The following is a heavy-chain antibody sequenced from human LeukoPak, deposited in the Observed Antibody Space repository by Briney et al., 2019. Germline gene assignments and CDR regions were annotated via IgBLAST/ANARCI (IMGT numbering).Heavy chain of an antibody. CDR3: AKSGLGWSPHYLDY. Sequence: GGSLRLSCAASGFTFSSYGMHWVRQAPGKGLEWVAFIRYDGSNKYYADSVKGRFTISRDNSKNTLYLQMDSLRAEDTAIYYGAKSGLGWSPHYLDYWGQGTLVTVSP. D-gene: IGHD6-19*01. J-gene: IGHJ4*02. CDR2: IRYDGSNK. V-gene: IGHV3-30*02. CDR1: GFTFSSYG.